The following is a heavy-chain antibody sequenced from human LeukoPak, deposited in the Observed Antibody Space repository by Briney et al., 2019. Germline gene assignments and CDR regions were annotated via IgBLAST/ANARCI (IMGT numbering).Heavy chain of an antibody. CDR3: ARGSGETGGYYYVY. CDR2: IIPIFGTA. CDR1: GGSFSRYA. Sequence: SVKVSCTASGGSFSRYAISWVRQAPGQGLEWMGGIIPIFGTANYAQKFQGRVTITADESTRTAYMELRTLRSEDTAIYYCARGSGETGGYYYVYWGRGTPVTVSS. J-gene: IGHJ4*02. V-gene: IGHV1-69*13. D-gene: IGHD2-8*02.